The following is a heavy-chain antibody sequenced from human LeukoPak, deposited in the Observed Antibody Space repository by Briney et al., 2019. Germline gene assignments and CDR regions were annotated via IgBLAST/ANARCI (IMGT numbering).Heavy chain of an antibody. Sequence: ASVKVSCKASGYTFTSYDINWVRQATGQGLEWMGWMNPNSGNTGYAQKFQGRVTMTRDTSTSTVYMELSSLRSEDTAVYYCARDSAGTTLHFDYWGQGTLVTVSS. CDR1: GYTFTSYD. CDR2: MNPNSGNT. V-gene: IGHV1-8*01. J-gene: IGHJ4*02. D-gene: IGHD1-7*01. CDR3: ARDSAGTTLHFDY.